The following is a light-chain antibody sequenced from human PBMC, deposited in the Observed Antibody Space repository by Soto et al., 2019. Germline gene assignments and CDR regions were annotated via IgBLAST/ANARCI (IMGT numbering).Light chain of an antibody. CDR2: DAS. V-gene: IGKV3-11*01. CDR3: QQRSNWPPPPIT. CDR1: QSASTY. Sequence: EIVLTQSPATLSLSPGERATLSCRASQSASTYFAWYQQKPGQAPRLLIYDASNRATGIPARFSGSGSGTDFTLTISSLEPEDFAVYYCQQRSNWPPPPITFGQGTRLEIK. J-gene: IGKJ5*01.